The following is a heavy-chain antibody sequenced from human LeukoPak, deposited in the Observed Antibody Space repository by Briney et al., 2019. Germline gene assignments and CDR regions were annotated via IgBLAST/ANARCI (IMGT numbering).Heavy chain of an antibody. CDR1: GYSFTTYW. V-gene: IGHV5-51*01. CDR2: IYPGDSDT. D-gene: IGHD6-6*01. CDR3: ARGSSSSLEYFDY. Sequence: GASLKISSQGSGYSFTTYWIGWVRQMPGKGLEWMAIIYPGDSDTRYSPSFQGQVTVSADKSVSTAYLQWSSLKAADTAMYYCARGSSSSLEYFDYWGQGTLVTVSS. J-gene: IGHJ4*02.